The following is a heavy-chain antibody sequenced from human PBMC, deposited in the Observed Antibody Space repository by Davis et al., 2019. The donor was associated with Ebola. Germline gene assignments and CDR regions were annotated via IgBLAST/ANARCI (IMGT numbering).Heavy chain of an antibody. CDR3: AKEEYSNGGGSDY. J-gene: IGHJ4*02. CDR1: GFTVSSNH. D-gene: IGHD6-6*01. CDR2: ISYDGSNK. V-gene: IGHV3-30*18. Sequence: GESLKISCVVSGFTVSSNHMSWVRQAPGKGLEWVAVISYDGSNKYYADSVKGRFTISRDNSKNTLYLQMNSLRAEDTAVYYCAKEEYSNGGGSDYWGQGTLVTVSS.